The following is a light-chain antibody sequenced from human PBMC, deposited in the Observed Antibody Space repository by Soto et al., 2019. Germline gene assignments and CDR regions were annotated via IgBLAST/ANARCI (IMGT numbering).Light chain of an antibody. V-gene: IGKV3-11*01. J-gene: IGKJ4*01. CDR1: QSASSY. Sequence: EIVLTQSPATLSLSPGQRATLSCRASQSASSYLAWYQQKPGQAPRLLIYDASNRATGIPARFSGSGSGTDFTLTISSLEPVDFAVYYCQQPTHSTIPFGGGTKVDSK. CDR2: DAS. CDR3: QQPTHSTIP.